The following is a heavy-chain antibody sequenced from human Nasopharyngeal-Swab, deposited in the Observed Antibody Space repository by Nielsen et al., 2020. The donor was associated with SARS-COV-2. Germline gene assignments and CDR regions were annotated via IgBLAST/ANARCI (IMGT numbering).Heavy chain of an antibody. V-gene: IGHV4-59*01. Sequence: GSLRLSCTVSGGPISTYYWSWIRQPPGKGLEWIGYSYYSGSTNYNPSLKSRVTISVDTSKNQFSLKLSSVTAADTAVYYCARDATTKAYYYYMDVWGKGTTVTVSS. J-gene: IGHJ6*03. CDR1: GGPISTYY. CDR2: SYYSGST. CDR3: ARDATTKAYYYYMDV. D-gene: IGHD4-17*01.